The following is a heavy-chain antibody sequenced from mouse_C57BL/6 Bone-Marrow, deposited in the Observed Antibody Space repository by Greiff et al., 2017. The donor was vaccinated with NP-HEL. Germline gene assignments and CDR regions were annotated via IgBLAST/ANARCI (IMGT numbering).Heavy chain of an antibody. J-gene: IGHJ1*03. CDR2: SRNKANDYTT. Sequence: EVMLVESGGGLVQSGRSLRLSCATSGFTFSDFYMEWVRQAPGKGLEWIAASRNKANDYTTEYSASVKGRFIVSRDTSQSILYLQMNALRAEDTAIYYCARDALYERYFDVWGTGTTVTVSS. D-gene: IGHD1-1*01. CDR1: GFTFSDFY. CDR3: ARDALYERYFDV. V-gene: IGHV7-1*01.